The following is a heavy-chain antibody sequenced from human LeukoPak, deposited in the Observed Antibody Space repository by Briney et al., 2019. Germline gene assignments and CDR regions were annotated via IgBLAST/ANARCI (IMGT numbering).Heavy chain of an antibody. D-gene: IGHD6-13*01. V-gene: IGHV3-23*01. CDR1: GLTFYTYA. J-gene: IGHJ4*02. CDR2: ISGRDGRT. Sequence: GGSLRLSCSVSGLTFYTYAMSWVRQAPGKGLEWVSAISGRDGRTYYTDSVKGRFTISRDNSKNTLYLQMNSLRAEDTAVYYCCTSPSFGSSWYQFNYWGQGAQVTVSS. CDR3: CTSPSFGSSWYQFNY.